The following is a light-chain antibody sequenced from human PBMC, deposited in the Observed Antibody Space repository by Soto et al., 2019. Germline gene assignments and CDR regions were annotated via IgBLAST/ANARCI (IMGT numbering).Light chain of an antibody. CDR3: SSYTGGSTPSVA. CDR2: AVS. J-gene: IGLJ2*01. V-gene: IGLV2-14*01. CDR1: SSDVGGYNY. Sequence: QPVLTQPASVSGSPGQSITISCTGTSSDVGGYNYVSWYQQHPGKAPKLMIYAVSNRPSGVSHRFSGSKSGNTASLAISGLQAEDEADYYCSSYTGGSTPSVAFGGGTKLTVL.